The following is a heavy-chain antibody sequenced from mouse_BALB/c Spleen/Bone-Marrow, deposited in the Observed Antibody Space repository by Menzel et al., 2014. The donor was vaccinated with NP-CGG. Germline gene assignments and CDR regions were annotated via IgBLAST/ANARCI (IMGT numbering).Heavy chain of an antibody. CDR2: IYPGDGDS. Sequence: VKLQESGAELVRPGSSVKISCKASGYAFSSYWMNWVKQRPGQGLEWIGQIYPGDGDSDYNGKFKGKATLTADKSSSTSYMQLSSITSEDSAVYFCTRLDDGDWYFDVWGAGTSVTVSS. V-gene: IGHV1-80*01. D-gene: IGHD2-3*01. J-gene: IGHJ1*01. CDR1: GYAFSSYW. CDR3: TRLDDGDWYFDV.